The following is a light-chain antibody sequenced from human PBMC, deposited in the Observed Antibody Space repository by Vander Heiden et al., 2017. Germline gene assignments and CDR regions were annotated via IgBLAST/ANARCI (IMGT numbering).Light chain of an antibody. J-gene: IGKJ2*01. Sequence: EIGMTQSPATLSVSPGERATLSCRASQSVSSNLAWYQQKPGQAPRLLIYGAFTRATGIPAMFSGSGSGTEFTLTISSLQSEDFAVYYCQQYNNWPYTFGQGTKLEIK. CDR2: GAF. CDR3: QQYNNWPYT. CDR1: QSVSSN. V-gene: IGKV3-15*01.